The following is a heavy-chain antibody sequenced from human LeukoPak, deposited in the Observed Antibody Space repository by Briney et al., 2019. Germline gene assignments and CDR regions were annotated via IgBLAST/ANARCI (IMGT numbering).Heavy chain of an antibody. CDR1: GYTFTCYY. V-gene: IGHV1-2*02. Sequence: ASVKVSCKASGYTFTCYYMHWVRQAPGQGLEWMGWINPNSGGTNYAQKFQGRVTMTRDTSISTAYMELSRLRSDDTAVYYCARAIVVVIATNRGVDYWGQGTLVTVSS. CDR3: ARAIVVVIATNRGVDY. D-gene: IGHD2-21*01. CDR2: INPNSGGT. J-gene: IGHJ4*02.